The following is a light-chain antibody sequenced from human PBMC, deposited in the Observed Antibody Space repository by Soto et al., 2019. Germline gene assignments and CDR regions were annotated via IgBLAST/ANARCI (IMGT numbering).Light chain of an antibody. CDR1: SSDVGAYYY. CDR2: EVS. J-gene: IGLJ2*01. Sequence: QSVLTQPASVSGSPGQSITISCTGTSSDVGAYYYVSWYRQHPGTAPELIIFEVSNRPSGVSDRFSGFKSANTAYLTISGVQPEDEADYHCSSYTTIKTVVFGGGTKLTVL. CDR3: SSYTTIKTVV. V-gene: IGLV2-14*01.